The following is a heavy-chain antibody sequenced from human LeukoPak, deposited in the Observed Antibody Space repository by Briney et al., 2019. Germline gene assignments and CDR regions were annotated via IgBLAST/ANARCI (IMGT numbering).Heavy chain of an antibody. CDR1: GGSISSGSYY. CDR2: IYTSGST. D-gene: IGHD1-26*01. V-gene: IGHV4-61*02. CDR3: ARAAVGATPLGTTYWYFDL. J-gene: IGHJ2*01. Sequence: SETLSLTCTVSGGSISSGSYYWSWIRQPAGKGLEWIGRIYTSGSTNYNPSLKSRVTISVDTSKNQFSLKLSSVTAADTAVYYCARAAVGATPLGTTYWYFDLWGRGTLVTVSS.